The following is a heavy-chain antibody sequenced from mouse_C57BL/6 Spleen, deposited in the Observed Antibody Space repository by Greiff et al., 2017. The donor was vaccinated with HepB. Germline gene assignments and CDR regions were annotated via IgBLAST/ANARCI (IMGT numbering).Heavy chain of an antibody. D-gene: IGHD2-1*01. J-gene: IGHJ4*01. Sequence: EVQLQQSGAELVRPGSSVKMSCKTSGYTFTSYGINWVKQRPGQGLEWIGYIYSGNGYTEYNEKFKGKATLTSDTSSSTAYMQLSSLTSEDSAIYFCARSEDYGNYGGAMDYWGQGTSVTVSS. V-gene: IGHV1-58*01. CDR3: ARSEDYGNYGGAMDY. CDR2: IYSGNGYT. CDR1: GYTFTSYG.